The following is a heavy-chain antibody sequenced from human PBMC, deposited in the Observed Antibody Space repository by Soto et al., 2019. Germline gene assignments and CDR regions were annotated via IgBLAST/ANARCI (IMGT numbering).Heavy chain of an antibody. CDR3: ARDRQNYGTFDY. CDR2: ISGHNGVT. Sequence: QVQLVQSGGEVKKPGASVEVSCKAAGYTFSSYGISWVRQAPGQGLEWMGWISGHNGVTNDARKFHDRVIMNIDASTTTAYMELWSLRSDDTAMYYCARDRQNYGTFDYWGQGTLVTVSS. D-gene: IGHD2-8*01. V-gene: IGHV1-18*01. CDR1: GYTFSSYG. J-gene: IGHJ4*02.